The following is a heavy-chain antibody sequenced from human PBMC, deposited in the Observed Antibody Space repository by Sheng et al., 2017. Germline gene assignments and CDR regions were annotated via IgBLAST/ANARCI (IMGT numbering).Heavy chain of an antibody. J-gene: IGHJ4*02. CDR1: GGSISSSSYY. CDR2: IYYIGTT. V-gene: IGHV4-39*07. Sequence: QLQLQESGPGLVKPSETLSLTCTVSGGSISSSSYYWGWIRQPPGKGLEWIGSIYYIGTTYYNPSLKSRVTISIDTSKNQFSLKLSSVTAADTAVYYCSYILTGXYVFDYWARERWSRLL. D-gene: IGHD3-10*01. CDR3: SYILTGXYVFDY.